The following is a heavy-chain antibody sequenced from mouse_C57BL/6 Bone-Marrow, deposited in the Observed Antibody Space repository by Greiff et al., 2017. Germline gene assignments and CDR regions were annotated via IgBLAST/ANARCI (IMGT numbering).Heavy chain of an antibody. J-gene: IGHJ2*01. CDR3: ARGTTVVARNFDY. Sequence: QVQLQQPGAELVKPGASVKMSCKASGYTFTSYWITWVKQRPGQGLEWIGDIYPGSGSTNYNEKFKSKATLTVDTSSSTAYMQLSSLTSEDSAVYYCARGTTVVARNFDYWGQGTTLTVSS. CDR1: GYTFTSYW. D-gene: IGHD1-1*01. V-gene: IGHV1-55*01. CDR2: IYPGSGST.